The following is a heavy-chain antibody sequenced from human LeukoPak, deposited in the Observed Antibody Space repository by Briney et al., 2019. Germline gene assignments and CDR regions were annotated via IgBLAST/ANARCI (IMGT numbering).Heavy chain of an antibody. V-gene: IGHV1-18*01. D-gene: IGHD3-10*01. Sequence: ASVKVSCKASGYTFTSYGISWVRQAPGQGLEWMGWISAYNGNTNYAQKLQGRVTMTTDTSTSTAYMELRSLRSDDTAVYYCARDHITMVRGVAQYYYYYMDVWGKGTTVTISS. CDR3: ARDHITMVRGVAQYYYYYMDV. CDR2: ISAYNGNT. J-gene: IGHJ6*03. CDR1: GYTFTSYG.